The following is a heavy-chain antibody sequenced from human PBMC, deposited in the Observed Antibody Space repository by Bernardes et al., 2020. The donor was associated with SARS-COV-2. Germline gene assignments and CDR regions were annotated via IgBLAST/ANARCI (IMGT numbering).Heavy chain of an antibody. V-gene: IGHV1-2*02. CDR1: GYTFRDYN. Sequence: ASVKVSCQASGYTFRDYNIHWVRQAPGQGLDWMGWINPKTGDAEFPQRFQGRVTVTRDTSINTAYLELSNLTSHDSAVYFCAKEVPANDYWGQGTLVTVSS. CDR2: INPKTGDA. D-gene: IGHD2-2*01. J-gene: IGHJ4*02. CDR3: AKEVPANDY.